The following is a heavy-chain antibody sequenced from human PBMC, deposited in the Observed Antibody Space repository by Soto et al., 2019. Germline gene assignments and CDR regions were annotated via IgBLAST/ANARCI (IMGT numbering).Heavy chain of an antibody. CDR3: ARDRERDALYEDY. CDR1: GFSFSSYA. CDR2: ISGSDGST. J-gene: IGHJ4*02. V-gene: IGHV3-23*01. D-gene: IGHD2-8*01. Sequence: EVQLLESGGGLVQPGGSLRLSCVASGFSFSSYAMSWVRQAPGMGLEWVSVISGSDGSTYYADSVKGRFSISRDNSKNTLYLQMNSLRAEDTAVYYCARDRERDALYEDYWGQGTLVTVSS.